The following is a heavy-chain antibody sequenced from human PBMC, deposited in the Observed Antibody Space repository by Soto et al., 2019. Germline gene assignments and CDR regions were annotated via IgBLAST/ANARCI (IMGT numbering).Heavy chain of an antibody. V-gene: IGHV4-39*01. D-gene: IGHD3-3*01. CDR3: ARLPRITIFGVVIEYEGVPNFDY. Sequence: PSETLSLTCTVSGGSISSTSHYWGWIRQPPGKGLEWIGSIYYTGSTYHNPSLKSRVTLSVDTPKNQFSLKLSSVTAADTAVYYCARLPRITIFGVVIEYEGVPNFDYWGQGTLVTVSS. CDR2: IYYTGST. CDR1: GGSISSTSHY. J-gene: IGHJ4*02.